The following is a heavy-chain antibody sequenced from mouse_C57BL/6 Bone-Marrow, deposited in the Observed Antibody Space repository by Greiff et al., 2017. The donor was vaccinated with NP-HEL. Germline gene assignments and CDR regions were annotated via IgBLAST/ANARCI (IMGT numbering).Heavy chain of an antibody. V-gene: IGHV1-75*01. Sequence: QVHVKQSGPELVKPGASVKISCKASGYTFTDYYINWVKQRPGQGLEWIGWIFPGSGSTYYNEKLKGKATLTVDKSSSTAYMLLSSLTSEDSAVYFCARADDGFPYWYFDVWGTGTTVTVSS. CDR2: IFPGSGST. CDR1: GYTFTDYY. J-gene: IGHJ1*03. CDR3: ARADDGFPYWYFDV. D-gene: IGHD2-3*01.